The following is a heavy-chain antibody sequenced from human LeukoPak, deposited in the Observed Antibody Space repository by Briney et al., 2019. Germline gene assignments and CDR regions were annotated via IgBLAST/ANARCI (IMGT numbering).Heavy chain of an antibody. CDR1: GYTFTSYG. D-gene: IGHD6-19*01. CDR2: ISAYNGNT. J-gene: IGHJ3*02. CDR3: ARGVGWGYSSGWYGLKGAFDI. V-gene: IGHV1-18*01. Sequence: GASVKVSCKASGYTFTSYGISWVRQAPGQGLEWMGWISAYNGNTNYAQKLQGRVTMTTDTSTSTAYMELRSLRSDDTAVYYCARGVGWGYSSGWYGLKGAFDIWGQGTMVTVSS.